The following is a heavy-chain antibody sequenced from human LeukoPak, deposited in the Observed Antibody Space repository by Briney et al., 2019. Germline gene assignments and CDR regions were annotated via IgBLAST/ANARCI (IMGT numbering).Heavy chain of an antibody. CDR3: ARAGYSSGCYYY. V-gene: IGHV3-74*01. J-gene: IGHJ4*02. CDR1: GFTFSSYW. Sequence: PGGSLRLSCAASGFTFSSYWMHWVRQAPGKGLVWVSRINSDGSSTSYADSVKRRFSISRDNAKNTLYLQMNSLRAEDTAVYYCARAGYSSGCYYYWGQGTLVTVSS. D-gene: IGHD6-19*01. CDR2: INSDGSST.